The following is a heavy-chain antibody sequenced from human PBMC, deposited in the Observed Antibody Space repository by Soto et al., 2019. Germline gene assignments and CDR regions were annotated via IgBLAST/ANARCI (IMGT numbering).Heavy chain of an antibody. V-gene: IGHV2-26*01. CDR2: IFSNDEK. J-gene: IGHJ4*02. CDR3: ARVSTIFEVVADY. D-gene: IGHD3-3*01. Sequence: QVTLKESGPVLVKPTETLTLTCTVSGFSLSNARMGVSWIRQPPGKALEWLAHIFSNDEKSYSTSLKSRLTISKDTSKSQVVLTMTNMDPVDTATYYCARVSTIFEVVADYWGQGTLVTVSS. CDR1: GFSLSNARMG.